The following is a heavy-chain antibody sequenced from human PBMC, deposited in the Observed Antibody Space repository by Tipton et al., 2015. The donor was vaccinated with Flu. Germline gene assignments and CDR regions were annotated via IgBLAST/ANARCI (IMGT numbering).Heavy chain of an antibody. J-gene: IGHJ4*02. CDR3: ARSVVPAAIDY. Sequence: GSLRLSCATSGFTFSHYWMNWVRQAPGKGLEWVSSISSSSSYIYYADSVKGRFTISRDNAKNSLYLQMNSLRAEDTAVYYCARSVVPAAIDYWGQGTLVTVSS. CDR1: GFTFSHYW. CDR2: ISSSSSYI. D-gene: IGHD2-2*01. V-gene: IGHV3-21*01.